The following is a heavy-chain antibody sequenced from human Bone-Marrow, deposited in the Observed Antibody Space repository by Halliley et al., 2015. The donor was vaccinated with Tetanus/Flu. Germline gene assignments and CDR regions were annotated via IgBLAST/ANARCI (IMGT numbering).Heavy chain of an antibody. D-gene: IGHD4-4*01. Sequence: SLRLSCAASGFTFGSYEMNWVRQAPGKGLEWVAYISSSATTIHYADSVKGRFTISRDNAKNSLYLQMNSLRAEDTALYYCARYKFPETVSPYFGLAVWGQGTSVTVSS. CDR1: GFTFGSYE. CDR2: ISSSATTI. V-gene: IGHV3-48*03. CDR3: ARYKFPETVSPYFGLAV. J-gene: IGHJ6*02.